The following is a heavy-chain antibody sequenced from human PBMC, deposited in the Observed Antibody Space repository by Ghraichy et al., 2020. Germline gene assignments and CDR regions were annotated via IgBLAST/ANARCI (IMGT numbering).Heavy chain of an antibody. CDR2: ISGSGDST. CDR3: AKTVIASSGSYYPFDY. V-gene: IGHV3-23*01. J-gene: IGHJ4*02. Sequence: GESLNISCAASGFTFSCYAMSWVRQAPGKGLEWVSVISGSGDSTKYADSVKGRFIISRDNSKNTLYLQMSSLRAEDMAIYYCAKTVIASSGSYYPFDYWGQGTLVTVSS. CDR1: GFTFSCYA. D-gene: IGHD1-26*01.